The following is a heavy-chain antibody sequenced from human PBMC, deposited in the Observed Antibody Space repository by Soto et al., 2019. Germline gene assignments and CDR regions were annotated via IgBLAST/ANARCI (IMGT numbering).Heavy chain of an antibody. D-gene: IGHD2-8*01. V-gene: IGHV3-33*01. CDR1: GFTFSSYG. CDR2: MWYDGSNK. Sequence: PGGSLRLSWAASGFTFSSYGMHWVRQAPGKGLEWVAVMWYDGSNKYYADSVKGRFTLSRDNSTNTMSLQMNSLRVKDTAVYYCARYFVGYCTNGVCSFTYYYYYGMDVWGQGTTVTVSS. CDR3: ARYFVGYCTNGVCSFTYYYYYGMDV. J-gene: IGHJ6*02.